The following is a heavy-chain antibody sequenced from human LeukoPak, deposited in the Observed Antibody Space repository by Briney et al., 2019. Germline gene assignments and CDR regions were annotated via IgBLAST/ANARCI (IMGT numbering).Heavy chain of an antibody. Sequence: ASVKVSCKASGYTFTSYYMHWVRQAPGQGLVWMGIINPSRGSTSYAQKFQGRVTITKDTSTSTVYMELSSLRSEDTAVYYCARGYYGSGSPYYFDYWGQGTLVTVSS. CDR3: ARGYYGSGSPYYFDY. V-gene: IGHV1-46*01. CDR2: INPSRGST. J-gene: IGHJ4*02. D-gene: IGHD3-10*01. CDR1: GYTFTSYY.